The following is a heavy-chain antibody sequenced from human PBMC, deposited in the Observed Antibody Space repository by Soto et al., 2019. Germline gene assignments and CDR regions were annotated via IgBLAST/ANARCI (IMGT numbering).Heavy chain of an antibody. J-gene: IGHJ3*01. CDR1: GFNFGSYA. Sequence: EVQLLESGGTLAQPGESLRLSCASSGFNFGSYAINWVRQAPGKGLEWVSGITGSGGNTYYAESVKGRFNSFRDNSKTTLDLQMNSLRVEDTAVYYCARSKLATIEDAFDVWGQGTRVTVSS. CDR2: ITGSGGNT. D-gene: IGHD1-1*01. V-gene: IGHV3-23*01. CDR3: ARSKLATIEDAFDV.